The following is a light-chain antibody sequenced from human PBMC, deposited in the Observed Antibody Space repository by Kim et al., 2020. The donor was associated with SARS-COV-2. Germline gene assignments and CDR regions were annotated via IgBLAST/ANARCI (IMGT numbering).Light chain of an antibody. CDR2: AAS. V-gene: IGKV3-15*01. CDR1: QSVSRT. J-gene: IGKJ5*01. CDR3: LQHNTYPIT. Sequence: VSPGETATLSCRASQSVSRTLAWYQQKPGQAPRLLIYAASTRATGIPARFSGSGSGTEFTLTISSLQSEDFATYFCLQHNTYPITFGQGTRLEIK.